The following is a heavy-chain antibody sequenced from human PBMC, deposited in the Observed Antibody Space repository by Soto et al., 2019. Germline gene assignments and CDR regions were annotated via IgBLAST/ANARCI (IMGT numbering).Heavy chain of an antibody. CDR2: IYYSVST. V-gene: IGHV4-59*01. Sequence: XGSLSLTCTVSGGCISSYYGSGIRQPPGKGLEWIGYIYYSVSTNYNPSLKSRVTISVDTSKNQFSLKLSSVTAADTAVYYCARDRRIVVPNYYYGMDVWGQGTTVTVSS. CDR3: ARDRRIVVPNYYYGMDV. CDR1: GGCISSYY. J-gene: IGHJ6*02. D-gene: IGHD3-22*01.